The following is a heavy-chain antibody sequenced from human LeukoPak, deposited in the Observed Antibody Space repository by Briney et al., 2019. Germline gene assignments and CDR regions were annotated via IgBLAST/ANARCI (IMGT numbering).Heavy chain of an antibody. V-gene: IGHV1-2*02. CDR3: ARGIAAAGQIGDY. J-gene: IGHJ4*02. CDR2: INPNSGGT. Sequence: GASVKVSCKASGYTFTGYYMHWVRQAPGQGLEWMGWINPNSGGTNYAQKFQGRVTMTRDTSISTAYVELSRLRSDDTAVYYCARGIAAAGQIGDYWGQGTLVTVSS. CDR1: GYTFTGYY. D-gene: IGHD6-13*01.